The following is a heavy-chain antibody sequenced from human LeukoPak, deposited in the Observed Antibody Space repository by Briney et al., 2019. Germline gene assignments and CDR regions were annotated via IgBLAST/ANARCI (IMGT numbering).Heavy chain of an antibody. D-gene: IGHD3-16*01. CDR3: ARASWGVFDY. CDR1: GGSISSYY. J-gene: IGHJ4*02. V-gene: IGHV4-59*01. CDR2: IYYSGST. Sequence: SETLSLTCTVSGGSISSYYWSWIRQPPGKGLEWIGYIYYSGSTNYNPSLESRVTISVDTSKNQFSLKLSSVTAADTAVYYCARASWGVFDYWGQGTLVTVSS.